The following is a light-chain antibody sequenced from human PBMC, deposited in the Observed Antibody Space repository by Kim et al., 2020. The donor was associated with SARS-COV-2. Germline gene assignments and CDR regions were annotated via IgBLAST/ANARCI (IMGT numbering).Light chain of an antibody. J-gene: IGLJ3*02. V-gene: IGLV1-44*01. CDR1: SSNIESNT. Sequence: QSVLTQPPSASGTPGQRVTISCSGGSSNIESNTVSWYQQLPGTAPKLLIYSNDQRPSGVPDRFSGSESGTSASLAISGLQSEDEAHYYCAAWDDSLNGPVFCGGTQLTVL. CDR3: AAWDDSLNGPV. CDR2: SND.